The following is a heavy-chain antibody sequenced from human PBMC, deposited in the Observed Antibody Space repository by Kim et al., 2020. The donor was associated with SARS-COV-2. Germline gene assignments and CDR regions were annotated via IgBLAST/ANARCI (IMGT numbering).Heavy chain of an antibody. J-gene: IGHJ4*02. D-gene: IGHD3-16*01. CDR1: GFTFSSYW. Sequence: GGSLRLSCAASGFTFSSYWMHWVRQAPGKGLVWVSRINIVGSSTTYADSVKGRFTISRDNAKNTVYLQMNSLRAEDTAVYYCAGYSNNHYGRGDFWGQGTLVTVAS. CDR2: INIVGSST. V-gene: IGHV3-74*01. CDR3: AGYSNNHYGRGDF.